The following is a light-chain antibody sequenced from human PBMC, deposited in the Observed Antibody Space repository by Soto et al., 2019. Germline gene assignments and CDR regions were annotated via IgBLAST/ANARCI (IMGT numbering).Light chain of an antibody. J-gene: IGKJ5*01. Sequence: EIVLTQSPATLSLSPGERATLSCRASQSVSSYLAWYQQKPGQAPRLLIYDASNRATGIPARFSGSGSGTDFTFTISALELEDSAVYSCRQRGNGPPPPFGKGPRRGI. CDR3: RQRGNGPPPP. CDR1: QSVSSY. V-gene: IGKV3-11*01. CDR2: DAS.